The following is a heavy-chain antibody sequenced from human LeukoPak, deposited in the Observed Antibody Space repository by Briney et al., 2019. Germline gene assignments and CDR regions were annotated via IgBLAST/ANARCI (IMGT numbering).Heavy chain of an antibody. J-gene: IGHJ4*02. CDR1: GFTPYDYA. V-gene: IGHV3-43*02. D-gene: IGHD6-13*01. CDR2: ISGVGRTT. Sequence: SGGCLRLSRAASGFTPYDYALHWVTHAPGKGLEQASLISGVGRTTYNADSVKGRFTISKDNSKNSLYLQMNSLRTDDTALYYCAKELPVAAAVDYWGQGTLVTVSS. CDR3: AKELPVAAAVDY.